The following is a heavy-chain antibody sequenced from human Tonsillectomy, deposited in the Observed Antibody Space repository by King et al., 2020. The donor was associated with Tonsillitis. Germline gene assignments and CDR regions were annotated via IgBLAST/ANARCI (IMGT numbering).Heavy chain of an antibody. CDR1: GFTFSNYA. Sequence: VQLVESGGDLVQPGGSLRLSCAASGFTFSNYAMTWVRQAPGKGLEWVSTISGSGDLTKYAESVKGRFIISRDNTQNTLFLQMNSHRVEDTAVYYCAKVRRDWGQGILVTVSS. J-gene: IGHJ4*02. V-gene: IGHV3-23*04. CDR3: AKVRRD. CDR2: ISGSGDLT.